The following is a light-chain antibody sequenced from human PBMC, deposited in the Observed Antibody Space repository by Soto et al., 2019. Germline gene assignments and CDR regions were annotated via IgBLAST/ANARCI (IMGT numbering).Light chain of an antibody. CDR1: QRVSSSY. Sequence: IVLTQSPGTLSLSPGDRATLSCRASQRVSSSYLAWYQQKPGQAPRLLIYGASSRATGIPDRFSGSGSGTDFTLTISRLEPEDFAVYYCQQYGSSPWTFGQGTKVDIK. CDR3: QQYGSSPWT. J-gene: IGKJ1*01. CDR2: GAS. V-gene: IGKV3-20*01.